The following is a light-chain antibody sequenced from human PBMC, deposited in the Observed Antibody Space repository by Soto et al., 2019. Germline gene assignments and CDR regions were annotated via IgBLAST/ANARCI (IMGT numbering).Light chain of an antibody. Sequence: EIVMTQSPATLSVSPGERVTLSCRASQSVGSNLAWYQQQPGQAPRLLIYGASTRATAFPARFSGSGSGTEFTLTISSLQSEDFAVYYCQQYNNWPLTFGGGTKVQIK. V-gene: IGKV3-15*01. CDR3: QQYNNWPLT. CDR1: QSVGSN. J-gene: IGKJ4*01. CDR2: GAS.